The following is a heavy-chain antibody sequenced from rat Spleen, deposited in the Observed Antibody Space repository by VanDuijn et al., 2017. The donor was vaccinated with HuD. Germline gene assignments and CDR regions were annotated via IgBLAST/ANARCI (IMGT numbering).Heavy chain of an antibody. Sequence: EVQLVESGGGLVQPGRSLKFSCVASGFTFSDYAMAWVRQAPKKGLEWVARIRTEPNNFATYYADSVKGRFTISRDDSKSMVYLQMDSLRSEDTATYYCAVAGYGYWGQGVVVTVSS. CDR3: AVAGYGY. CDR2: IRTEPNNFAT. D-gene: IGHD4-3*01. J-gene: IGHJ2*01. CDR1: GFTFSDYA. V-gene: IGHV5-17*01.